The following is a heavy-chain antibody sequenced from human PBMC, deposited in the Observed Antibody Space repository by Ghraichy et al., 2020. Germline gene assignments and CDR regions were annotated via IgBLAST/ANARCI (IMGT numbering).Heavy chain of an antibody. CDR1: GFTFSSYW. CDR3: ARGNSGWSPDAFAV. V-gene: IGHV3-7*03. D-gene: IGHD6-19*01. Sequence: GGSLRLSCAASGFTFSSYWMTWVRQAPGKGLEWVANINQDGSEIYYVDSVKGRFTISRDNAKNSLFLHTNSLRAEDTALYYCARGNSGWSPDAFAVWGQGTMVTVSS. J-gene: IGHJ3*01. CDR2: INQDGSEI.